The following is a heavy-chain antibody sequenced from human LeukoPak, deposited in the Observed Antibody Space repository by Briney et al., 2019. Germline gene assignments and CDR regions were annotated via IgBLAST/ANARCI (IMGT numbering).Heavy chain of an antibody. V-gene: IGHV4-4*07. Sequence: SETLSLTCTVSGGSISGYYWSWIRQPAGKGLEWIGRIYTSGSTNYNSSLKSGVTMSVDKSKNQFSLKLRSVKAADTAVYYCAGVGGYCSSSTCYGFDYWGQGTLVTVSS. CDR1: GGSISGYY. CDR3: AGVGGYCSSSTCYGFDY. D-gene: IGHD2-2*01. J-gene: IGHJ4*02. CDR2: IYTSGST.